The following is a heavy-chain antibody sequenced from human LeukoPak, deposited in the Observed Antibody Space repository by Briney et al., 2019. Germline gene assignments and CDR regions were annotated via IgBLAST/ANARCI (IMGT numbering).Heavy chain of an antibody. D-gene: IGHD3-3*01. CDR1: GFTFSSYA. J-gene: IGHJ4*02. Sequence: GGSLRLSYAASGFTFSSYAMSWVRQAPGKGLEWVSAISGSGGSTYYADSVKGRFTISRDNSKNTLYLQMNSLRAEDTAVYYCAKEGYDFWSGYYVDYWGQGTLVTVSS. CDR3: AKEGYDFWSGYYVDY. CDR2: ISGSGGST. V-gene: IGHV3-23*01.